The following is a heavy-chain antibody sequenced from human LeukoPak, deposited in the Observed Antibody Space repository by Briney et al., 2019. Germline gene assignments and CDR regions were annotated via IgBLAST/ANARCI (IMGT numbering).Heavy chain of an antibody. CDR2: IYYSGST. Sequence: SETLSLTCTVSGGSISSYYWSWIRPPPGKGLEWIGHIYYSGSTNYNPSLKSRVTISVDTSKNQFSLKLSSVAAADTAVYYCARLYFDWPDWYFDLWGRGTLVTVSS. CDR1: GGSISSYY. CDR3: ARLYFDWPDWYFDL. D-gene: IGHD3-9*01. J-gene: IGHJ2*01. V-gene: IGHV4-59*01.